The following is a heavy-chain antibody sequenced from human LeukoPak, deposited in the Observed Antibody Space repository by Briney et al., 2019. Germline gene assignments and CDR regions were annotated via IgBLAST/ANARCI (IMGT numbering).Heavy chain of an antibody. D-gene: IGHD4-17*01. Sequence: SVKVSCKASGGTFSSYAISWVRQAPGQGLEWMGGIIPIFGTANYAQKFQGRVTITTDESTSTAYMELSSLRSEDTAVYYCARETESYGDYIDYWGQGTLVTVSS. V-gene: IGHV1-69*05. CDR3: ARETESYGDYIDY. CDR2: IIPIFGTA. J-gene: IGHJ4*02. CDR1: GGTFSSYA.